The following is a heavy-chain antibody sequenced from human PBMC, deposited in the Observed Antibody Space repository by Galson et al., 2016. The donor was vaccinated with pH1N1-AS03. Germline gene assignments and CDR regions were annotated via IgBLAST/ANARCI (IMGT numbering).Heavy chain of an antibody. CDR1: GFNFEKYA. CDR2: ISGNTLKK. Sequence: SLRLSCAASGFNFEKYAMHWVRQAPGKGPEWVSGISGNTLKKTYAASVKGRFTISRDNAKNSLYLQMDSLRPEDTALYYCAKDMEEWRVDAFHVWGQGAMVIVSS. V-gene: IGHV3-9*01. J-gene: IGHJ3*01. CDR3: AKDMEEWRVDAFHV. D-gene: IGHD3-3*01.